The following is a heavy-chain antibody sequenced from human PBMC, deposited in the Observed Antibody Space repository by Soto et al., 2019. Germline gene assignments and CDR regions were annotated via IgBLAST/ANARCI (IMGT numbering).Heavy chain of an antibody. D-gene: IGHD3-10*01. V-gene: IGHV3-64*01. J-gene: IGHJ6*03. Sequence: EVQLVESGGGLVQPGGSLRLSCAASGFTFSSYAMHWVRQAPGKGLEYVSAISSNGGSTYYANSVEGRFTISRDNSKNTLYLQMGSLRAEDMAVYYCARVGGSGSYYYYYMDVWGKGTTVTVSS. CDR3: ARVGGSGSYYYYYMDV. CDR1: GFTFSSYA. CDR2: ISSNGGST.